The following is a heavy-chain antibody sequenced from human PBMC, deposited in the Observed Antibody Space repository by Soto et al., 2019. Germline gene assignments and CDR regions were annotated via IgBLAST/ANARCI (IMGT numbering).Heavy chain of an antibody. CDR1: GFTFSAYG. V-gene: IGHV3-30*18. J-gene: IGHJ4*02. CDR2: ISVDGRND. D-gene: IGHD3-22*01. Sequence: QVQLVESGGGVVQPGRSLRLSCAASGFTFSAYGMHWVRQAPGKGLEWVAVISVDGRNDYYADSVKGRFTISRDNSKNTFFLQMNSRRAADTAVYYCAKTIDALPGDSRGRGALLDYWGQGTLVTVSS. CDR3: AKTIDALPGDSRGRGALLDY.